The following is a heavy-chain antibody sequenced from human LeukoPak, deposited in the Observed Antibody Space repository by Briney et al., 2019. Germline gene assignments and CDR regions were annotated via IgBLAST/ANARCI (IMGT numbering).Heavy chain of an antibody. CDR1: GFTFTSSS. D-gene: IGHD6-13*01. V-gene: IGHV3-7*02. CDR2: IKQDGSEK. Sequence: PGGSLRLSSAPSGFTFTSSSMRCVRPTPGKGLEWVSKIKQDGSEKYYVDSVKGRFTISRDNAKNSLYLQMNSLRAEDTAVYYCARAIAAAGKGPKDYWGQGTLVTVSS. J-gene: IGHJ4*02. CDR3: ARAIAAAGKGPKDY.